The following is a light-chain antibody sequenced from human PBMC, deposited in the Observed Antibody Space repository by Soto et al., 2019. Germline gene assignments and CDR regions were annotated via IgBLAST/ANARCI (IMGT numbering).Light chain of an antibody. CDR1: SSDVGGYNY. CDR3: SSYTSSSTPVI. CDR2: DVI. V-gene: IGLV2-11*01. Sequence: QSVLTQPRSVSGSPGQSVTISCTGTSSDVGGYNYVSWYQRHPGKAPKLMIYDVIKRPSGVPDRFSGSKSGNTASLTISGLQAEDEADYYCSSYTSSSTPVIFGGGTKLTVL. J-gene: IGLJ2*01.